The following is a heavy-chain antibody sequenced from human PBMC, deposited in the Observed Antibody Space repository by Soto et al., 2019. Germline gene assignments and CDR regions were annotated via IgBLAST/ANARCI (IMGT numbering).Heavy chain of an antibody. CDR1: GDSVSSNSAA. CDR2: THYRSKWYN. V-gene: IGHV6-1*01. CDR3: ARWIQGPHAFEI. J-gene: IGHJ3*02. D-gene: IGHD5-18*01. Sequence: SQILSLTCAISGDSVSSNSAAWNWIGQAPSRGLEWLGRTHYRSKWYNDYAVSVKSRITIHPDTSKNQFSLQLNSVTPEDTAVYYCARWIQGPHAFEIWCQGTMV.